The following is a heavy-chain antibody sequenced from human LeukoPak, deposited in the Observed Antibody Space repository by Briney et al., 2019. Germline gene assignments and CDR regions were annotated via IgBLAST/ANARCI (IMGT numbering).Heavy chain of an antibody. V-gene: IGHV4-59*01. CDR1: GGSISSYY. J-gene: IGHJ4*01. Sequence: SETLSLTCTVSGGSISSYYWSWIRQPPGKGLEWIGYIYYSGSTNYNPSLKSRVTISVDTSKNQFSLKLSSVTAADTAVYYCAREQDYWGQGTLVTVSS. CDR2: IYYSGST. CDR3: AREQDY.